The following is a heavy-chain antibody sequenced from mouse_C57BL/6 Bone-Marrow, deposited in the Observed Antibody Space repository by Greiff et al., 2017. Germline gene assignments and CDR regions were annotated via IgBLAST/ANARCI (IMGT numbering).Heavy chain of an antibody. CDR1: GFTFSDYY. V-gene: IGHV5-12*01. D-gene: IGHD3-2*02. CDR3: ARRDSSGLDY. J-gene: IGHJ2*01. Sequence: EVQGVESGGGLVQPGGSLKLSCAASGFTFSDYYMYWVRQTPEKRLEWVAYISNGGGSTYYPDTVKGRFTISRDNAKNTLYLQMSRLKSEDTAMYYCARRDSSGLDYWGQGTTLTVSS. CDR2: ISNGGGST.